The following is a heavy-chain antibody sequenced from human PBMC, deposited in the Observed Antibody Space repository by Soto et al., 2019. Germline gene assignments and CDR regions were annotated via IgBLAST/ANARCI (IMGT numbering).Heavy chain of an antibody. D-gene: IGHD3-22*01. CDR1: GGSISSYY. CDR3: ARRTGGNYYDSSGYYFDY. Sequence: SETLSLTCTVSGGSISSYYWSWIRQPPGNGLEWIGYIYYSGSTNYNPSLKSRVTISVDTSKNQFSLKLSSVTAADTAVYYCARRTGGNYYDSSGYYFDYWGQGTLVTVSS. CDR2: IYYSGST. V-gene: IGHV4-59*01. J-gene: IGHJ4*02.